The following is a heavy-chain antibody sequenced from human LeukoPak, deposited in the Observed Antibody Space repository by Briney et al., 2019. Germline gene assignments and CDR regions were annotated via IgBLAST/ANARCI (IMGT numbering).Heavy chain of an antibody. CDR2: IYYSGST. D-gene: IGHD6-19*01. V-gene: IGHV4-31*03. CDR3: ARLLIAVAGKVDY. Sequence: SETLSLTCTVSGGSISSGGYYWSWIRQHPGKGLEWIGYIYYSGSTYYNPSLKSRVTISVDTSTNQFSLKLSSVTAADTAVYYCARLLIAVAGKVDYWGQGTLVTVSS. CDR1: GGSISSGGYY. J-gene: IGHJ4*02.